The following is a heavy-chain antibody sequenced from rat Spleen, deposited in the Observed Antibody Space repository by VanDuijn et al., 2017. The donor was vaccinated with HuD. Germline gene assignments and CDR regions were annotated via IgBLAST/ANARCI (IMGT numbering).Heavy chain of an antibody. CDR2: IIYDGSST. CDR3: ARHWGY. D-gene: IGHD4-6*01. Sequence: EVQLVESDGGLVQPGRSLKLSCAASGFTFSDYAMAWVRQAPKKGLEWVATIIYDGSSTYYRDSVKGRFTISRDNAKNSLYLQMDSLRSEDTATYYCARHWGYWGQGVMVTVSS. V-gene: IGHV5-17*01. CDR1: GFTFSDYA. J-gene: IGHJ2*01.